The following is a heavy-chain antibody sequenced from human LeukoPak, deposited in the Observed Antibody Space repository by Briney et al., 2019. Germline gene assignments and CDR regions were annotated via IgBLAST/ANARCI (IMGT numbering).Heavy chain of an antibody. V-gene: IGHV4-30-4*01. J-gene: IGHJ3*02. CDR2: IYYSGST. Sequence: PSETLSLTCTVSGGSISSGDYYWSWIRQPPGKGLEWIGYIYYSGSTYYNPSLKSRVTISVDTSKNQFSLKLSSVTAADTAVYYCASLLRYFDWLFAFDIWGQGTMVTVSS. D-gene: IGHD3-9*01. CDR3: ASLLRYFDWLFAFDI. CDR1: GGSISSGDYY.